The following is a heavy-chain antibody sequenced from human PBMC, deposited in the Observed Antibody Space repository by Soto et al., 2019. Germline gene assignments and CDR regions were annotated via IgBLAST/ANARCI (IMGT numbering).Heavy chain of an antibody. Sequence: EVQLLESGGGLVQPGGSLRLSCVASGFTFNNYVMSWVRQAPGKGLEWDSGIRGSGGSTYYTDPVKGRFTISRDNSKNTLCLQMNSLRAEDTALYYCAKATSGAFDIWGPGTMVTVSS. V-gene: IGHV3-23*01. J-gene: IGHJ3*02. CDR2: IRGSGGST. D-gene: IGHD3-10*01. CDR3: AKATSGAFDI. CDR1: GFTFNNYV.